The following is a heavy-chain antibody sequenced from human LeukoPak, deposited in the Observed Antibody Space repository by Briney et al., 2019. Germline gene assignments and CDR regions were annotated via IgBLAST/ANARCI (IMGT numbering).Heavy chain of an antibody. V-gene: IGHV3-23*01. CDR1: GFTFSSYG. Sequence: GGSLRLSCAGSGFTFSSYGMSWVRQAPGKGLEWVSSTSGSGDRKYYVDSVKGRFTISRDNSKNTLYLQMNSLRAEDTAVYYCAKDGVRPDFGDYYSADFWGQGTLVTVSS. CDR2: TSGSGDRK. J-gene: IGHJ4*02. D-gene: IGHD4-17*01. CDR3: AKDGVRPDFGDYYSADF.